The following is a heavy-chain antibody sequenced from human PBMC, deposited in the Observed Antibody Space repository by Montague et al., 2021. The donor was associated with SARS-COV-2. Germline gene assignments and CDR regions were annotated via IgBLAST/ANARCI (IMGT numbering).Heavy chain of an antibody. CDR3: ARIRYDILTGYQTLFDS. CDR1: GFSLSTSGMC. D-gene: IGHD3-9*01. V-gene: IGHV2-70*11. CDR2: IDWDDDK. J-gene: IGHJ4*02. Sequence: PALVKPTQTLTLTCTFSGFSLSTSGMCVSWIRQPPGKALEWLARIDWDDDKYYSTSLKTRLTISKDTSKNQVVLTMTNMDPVDTATYYCARIRYDILTGYQTLFDSWGQGTLVTVPS.